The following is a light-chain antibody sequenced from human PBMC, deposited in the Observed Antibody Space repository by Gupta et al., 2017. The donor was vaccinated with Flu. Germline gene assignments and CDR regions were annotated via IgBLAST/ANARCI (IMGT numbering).Light chain of an antibody. V-gene: IGLV2-11*01. CDR3: CSYAGSFYV. J-gene: IGLJ1*01. CDR2: DVN. CDR1: SSDVGGYNY. Sequence: QSALTQPRSVSGSPGQSVNISCTGTSSDVGGYNYVSWYQQHPDKAPKLMIYDVNKRPSGVPDRFSGSKSGNTASLTVSGLQTEDEADYYCCSYAGSFYVFGTGTKVTVL.